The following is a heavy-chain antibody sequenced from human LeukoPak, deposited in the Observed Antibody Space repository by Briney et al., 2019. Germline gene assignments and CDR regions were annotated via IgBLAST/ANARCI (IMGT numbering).Heavy chain of an antibody. J-gene: IGHJ4*02. V-gene: IGHV4-59*12. CDR2: IYYSGST. D-gene: IGHD2-2*01. CDR3: ARSSLYHPFDY. CDR1: GGSISSYY. Sequence: MSSETLSLTCTVSGGSISSYYWSWIRQPPGKGLEWIGYIYYSGSTNYNPSLKSRVTMSVDTSKNQFSLKLSSVTAADTAVYYCARSSLYHPFDYWGQGTLVTVSS.